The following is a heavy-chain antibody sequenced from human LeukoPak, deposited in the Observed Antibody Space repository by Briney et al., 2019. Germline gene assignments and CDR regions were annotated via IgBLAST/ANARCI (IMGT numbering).Heavy chain of an antibody. J-gene: IGHJ4*02. CDR2: IYTSGST. CDR3: ASLCDILTGYTEDY. Sequence: SETLSLTCTVSGGSISSYYWSWIRQPAGKGLEWIGRIYTSGSTNYNPSLKSRVTMSVDTSKNQFSLKLSSVTAADTAVYYCASLCDILTGYTEDYWGQGTLVTVSS. V-gene: IGHV4-4*07. D-gene: IGHD3-9*01. CDR1: GGSISSYY.